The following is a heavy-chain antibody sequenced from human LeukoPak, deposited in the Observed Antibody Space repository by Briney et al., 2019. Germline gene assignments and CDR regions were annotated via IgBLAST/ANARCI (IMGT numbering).Heavy chain of an antibody. D-gene: IGHD3-3*01. Sequence: ASVKVSCKASGYTFTSYGISWVRQAPGQGLEWMGWISAYNGNTNYAQKLQGRVTMTTDTSTSTAYMELRSLRSDDTAVYYCARVYYDFWSGYEYDAFDIWGQGTMVTVSS. CDR3: ARVYYDFWSGYEYDAFDI. V-gene: IGHV1-18*01. J-gene: IGHJ3*02. CDR2: ISAYNGNT. CDR1: GYTFTSYG.